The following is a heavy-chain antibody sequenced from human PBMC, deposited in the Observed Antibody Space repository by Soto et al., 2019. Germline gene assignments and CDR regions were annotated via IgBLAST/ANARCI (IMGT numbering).Heavy chain of an antibody. CDR3: ARDTGSSTWTHYDY. CDR1: GYTFTGYY. Sequence: GASVKVSCKASGYTFTGYYMHWVRQAPGQGLEWMGWINPNSSGTNYAQKFQGWVTMTRDTSISTAYVELSSLRSDDTAVYYCARDTGSSTWTHYDYWGQGTLVTVSS. CDR2: INPNSSGT. J-gene: IGHJ4*02. D-gene: IGHD6-13*01. V-gene: IGHV1-2*04.